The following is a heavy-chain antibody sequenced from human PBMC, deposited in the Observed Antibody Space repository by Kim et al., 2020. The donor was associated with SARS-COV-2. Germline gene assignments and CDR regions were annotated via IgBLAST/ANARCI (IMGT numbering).Heavy chain of an antibody. D-gene: IGHD3-10*01. V-gene: IGHV4-59*01. J-gene: IGHJ6*02. Sequence: PSFKSRVTISVDKSKNQFSLKGTSVTAADTAVYYCARTDGSGRFSSAMDVWGQGTSVIVSS. CDR3: ARTDGSGRFSSAMDV.